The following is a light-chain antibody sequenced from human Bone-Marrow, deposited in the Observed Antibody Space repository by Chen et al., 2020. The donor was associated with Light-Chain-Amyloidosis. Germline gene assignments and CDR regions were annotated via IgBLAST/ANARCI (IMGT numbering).Light chain of an antibody. J-gene: IGLJ3*02. CDR2: EDD. CDR1: SGSIATNY. CDR3: QSYQGSSQGV. Sequence: NFMLTQPHSVSESPGKTVIISCTRSSGSIATNYVQWYQQRPGSSPTTVIYEDDQRPSGVPDRFSGSIDRSSTSASLTISGLKTEDAADYYCQSYQGSSQGVFGGGTKLTVL. V-gene: IGLV6-57*01.